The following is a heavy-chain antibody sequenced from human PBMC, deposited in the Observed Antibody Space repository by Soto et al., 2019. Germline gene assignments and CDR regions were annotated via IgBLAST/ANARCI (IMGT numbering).Heavy chain of an antibody. D-gene: IGHD3-22*01. CDR3: ARALHPYYDSSGYYYGYYFDY. V-gene: IGHV1-3*01. Sequence: ASVKVSCKASGYTFTSYAMHWVRQAPGQRLEWMGWINAGNGSTKYSQKFQGRVTITRDTSASTACMELSSLRSEDTAVYYCARALHPYYDSSGYYYGYYFDYWGQGTLVTVSS. CDR2: INAGNGST. CDR1: GYTFTSYA. J-gene: IGHJ4*02.